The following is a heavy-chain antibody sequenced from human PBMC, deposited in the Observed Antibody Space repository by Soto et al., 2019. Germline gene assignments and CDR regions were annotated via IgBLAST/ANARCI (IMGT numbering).Heavy chain of an antibody. J-gene: IGHJ4*02. D-gene: IGHD6-19*01. CDR3: ARGAPGIAVAGPVDY. V-gene: IGHV3-23*01. Sequence: EVQLLESGGGLVQPGGSLRLSCAASGFTFSVYAMSWARQTPGKGLEWVSSISGSGDTTYYADSVKGRFTVSRGNSRNTLYLQMNSLRAEDTAIYYCARGAPGIAVAGPVDYWGQGTLVTVSS. CDR1: GFTFSVYA. CDR2: ISGSGDTT.